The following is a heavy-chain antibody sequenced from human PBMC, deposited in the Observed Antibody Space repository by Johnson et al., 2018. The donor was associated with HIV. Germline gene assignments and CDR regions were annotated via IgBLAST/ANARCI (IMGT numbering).Heavy chain of an antibody. J-gene: IGHJ3*02. Sequence: VQLVESGGGVVQPGRSLRLSCAASGFTFSSFGMHWVRQAPGKGLEWVAVIWYDGTNKYYADSVKGRFSISRDNSKNTLYLQMKSLRAEDTAGYYCAKDRVLGNQDDAFDIWGQGTMVTVSS. CDR2: IWYDGTNK. V-gene: IGHV3-33*06. CDR1: GFTFSSFG. CDR3: AKDRVLGNQDDAFDI. D-gene: IGHD7-27*01.